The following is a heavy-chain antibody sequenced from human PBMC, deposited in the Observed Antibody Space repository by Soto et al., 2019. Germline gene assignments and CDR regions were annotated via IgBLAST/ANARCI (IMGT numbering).Heavy chain of an antibody. Sequence: ASVKVSCKASGYTFTSYYMHWVRQAPGQGLEWMGIINPSGDSTSYAQKFQGRVTMTRDTSTSTVYMELSSLRSEDTAVYYCARSYYDYVWGSYRSAHFDYWGQGILVTVSS. J-gene: IGHJ4*02. D-gene: IGHD3-16*02. CDR2: INPSGDST. CDR1: GYTFTSYY. CDR3: ARSYYDYVWGSYRSAHFDY. V-gene: IGHV1-46*01.